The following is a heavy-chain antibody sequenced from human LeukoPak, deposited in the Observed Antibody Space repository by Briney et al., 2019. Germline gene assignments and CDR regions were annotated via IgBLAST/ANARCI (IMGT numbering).Heavy chain of an antibody. CDR2: IYYSGST. J-gene: IGHJ5*02. D-gene: IGHD3-10*02. CDR3: ARVGEDYYVWFDP. V-gene: IGHV4-61*01. Sequence: PSETLSLTCTVSGGSISSSSYYWSWIRQPPGKGLEWIGYIYYSGSTNYNPSLKSRVTISVDTSKNQFSLKLSSVTAADTAVYYCARVGEDYYVWFDPWGQGTLVTVSS. CDR1: GGSISSSSYY.